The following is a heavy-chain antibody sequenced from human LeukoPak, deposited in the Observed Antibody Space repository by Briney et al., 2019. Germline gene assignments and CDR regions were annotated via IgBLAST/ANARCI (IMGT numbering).Heavy chain of an antibody. D-gene: IGHD3-22*01. CDR1: GYTLSKAW. V-gene: IGHV3-15*01. CDR2: HQSNADGEIT. CDR3: STYRWQYDSSGYDY. J-gene: IGHJ4*02. Sequence: GGTLRLFCAASGYTLSKAWMSWAPDAPGRGREWLGRHQSNADGEITDYAARLHGRFPIQRDDSQNTLYPKLDSLKAEDTAVDYCSTYRWQYDSSGYDYWGQGTLVAVSS.